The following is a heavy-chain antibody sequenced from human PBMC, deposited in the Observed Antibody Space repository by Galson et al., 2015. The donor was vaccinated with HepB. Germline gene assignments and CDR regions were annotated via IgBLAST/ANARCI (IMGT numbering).Heavy chain of an antibody. CDR3: ARGTYSSSSGAFDI. D-gene: IGHD6-6*01. V-gene: IGHV3-53*01. Sequence: SLRLSCAASGFTVSSNYMSWVRQAPGKGLEWVSVIYSGGSTYYADSVKGRFTISRDNSKNTLYLQMNSLRAEDTAVYYCARGTYSSSSGAFDIWGQGTMVTVSS. CDR2: IYSGGST. CDR1: GFTVSSNY. J-gene: IGHJ3*02.